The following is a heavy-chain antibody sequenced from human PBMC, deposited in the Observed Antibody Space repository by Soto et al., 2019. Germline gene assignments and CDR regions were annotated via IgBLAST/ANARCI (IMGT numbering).Heavy chain of an antibody. CDR2: IIPIFGTA. V-gene: IGHV1-69*12. Sequence: QVQLVQSGAEVKKPGSSVKVSCKASGGTFSSYAISWVRQAPGQGLEWMGGIIPIFGTADYAQKFQGRVTITADESTSTAYMELSSLRSEDTTVYYCGVVVDKHYYYGMDVWGQGTTVTVSS. D-gene: IGHD3-22*01. J-gene: IGHJ6*02. CDR3: GVVVDKHYYYGMDV. CDR1: GGTFSSYA.